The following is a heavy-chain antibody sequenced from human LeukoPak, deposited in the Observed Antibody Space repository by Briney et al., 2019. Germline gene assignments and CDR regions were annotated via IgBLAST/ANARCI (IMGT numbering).Heavy chain of an antibody. J-gene: IGHJ6*03. CDR3: ARADYSSTWSHDYYYMDV. Sequence: SETLSLTCTVSGGSISSYYWSWIRQPPGKGLDWIGYISYPGSTNYNPSLNSRVTISVDTSKNQFSLKLSSVTAADTAVYYCARADYSSTWSHDYYYMDVWGKGTTVTVSS. V-gene: IGHV4-59*08. D-gene: IGHD6-13*01. CDR1: GGSISSYY. CDR2: ISYPGST.